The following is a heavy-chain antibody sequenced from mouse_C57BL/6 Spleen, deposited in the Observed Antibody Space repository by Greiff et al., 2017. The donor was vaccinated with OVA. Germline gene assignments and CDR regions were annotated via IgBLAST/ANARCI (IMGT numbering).Heavy chain of an antibody. CDR3: ARHGIYYGYDGGYAMDY. Sequence: QVQLQQSGAELVKPGASVKLSCKASGYTFTEYTIHWVKQRSGQGLEWIGWFYPGSGSIKYNEKFKDKATLTADKSSSTVYMALSRLTSEDSAVYFCARHGIYYGYDGGYAMDYWGQGTSVTVSS. V-gene: IGHV1-62-2*01. J-gene: IGHJ4*01. CDR2: FYPGSGSI. CDR1: GYTFTEYT. D-gene: IGHD2-2*01.